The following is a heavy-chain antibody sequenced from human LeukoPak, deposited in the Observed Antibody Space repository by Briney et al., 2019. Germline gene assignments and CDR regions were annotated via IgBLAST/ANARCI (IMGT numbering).Heavy chain of an antibody. CDR1: GFTFSRYA. Sequence: GWSLTLSCAACGFTFSRYAMSWLRQAAGKGLEWVSSINSSNKYIYYADSVKGRCTISRDDAKNSLSLQKNSLRAEDTAVEYCARCGIKMVRGVIIKSPYHMDVWGKGTTVTVSS. D-gene: IGHD3-10*01. J-gene: IGHJ6*03. CDR2: INSSNKYI. V-gene: IGHV3-21*01. CDR3: ARCGIKMVRGVIIKSPYHMDV.